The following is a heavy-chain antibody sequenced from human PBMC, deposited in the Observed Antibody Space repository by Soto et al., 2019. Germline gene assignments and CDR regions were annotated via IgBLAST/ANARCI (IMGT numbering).Heavy chain of an antibody. CDR2: ISGSGGST. J-gene: IGHJ4*02. CDR1: GFTFSSYA. D-gene: IGHD3-10*01. V-gene: IGHV3-23*01. Sequence: GGSLRLSCAASGFTFSSYAMSWVRQAPGKGLEWVSAISGSGGSTYYADSVKGRFTISRDNSKNTLYLQMNSLRAEDTAVYYCAKDTPFVPLSVAYYGSGRTGAPFDYWGQGTLVTVSS. CDR3: AKDTPFVPLSVAYYGSGRTGAPFDY.